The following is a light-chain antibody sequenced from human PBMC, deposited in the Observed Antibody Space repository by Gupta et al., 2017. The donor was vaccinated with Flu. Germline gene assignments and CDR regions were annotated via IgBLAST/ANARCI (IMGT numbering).Light chain of an antibody. CDR3: QQYTNTSLT. V-gene: IGKV1-5*03. CDR1: TSFSTC. J-gene: IGKJ4*01. CDR2: KVS. Sequence: PSLVPASVVASVTITCLVSTSFSTCLDWYHQEPGKSPKLLIYKVSRLESGVPSRFSGSGSGTEFTLTISSLQPDDLATYYCQQYTNTSLTFGGGTKLEIK.